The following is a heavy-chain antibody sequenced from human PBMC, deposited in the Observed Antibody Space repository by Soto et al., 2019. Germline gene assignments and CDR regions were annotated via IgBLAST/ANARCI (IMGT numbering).Heavy chain of an antibody. V-gene: IGHV4-4*07. Sequence: PSETLSLTCTVSGGSISSYYWSWIRQPAGKGLEWIGRIYTSGSTNYNPSLKSRVTMSVDTSKNQFSLKLSSVTAADTAVYYCARGKGAAGTYYYGMDVWGQGTTVTVSS. D-gene: IGHD6-13*01. CDR3: ARGKGAAGTYYYGMDV. CDR1: GGSISSYY. J-gene: IGHJ6*02. CDR2: IYTSGST.